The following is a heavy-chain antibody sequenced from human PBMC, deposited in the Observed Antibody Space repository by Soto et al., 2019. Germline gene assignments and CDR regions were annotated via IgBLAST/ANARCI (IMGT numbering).Heavy chain of an antibody. Sequence: EVQLVESGGGLVQPGRSLRLSCVASGFTFDDYSMHWVRQAPGKGLEWVSGISRNSDFLVYADSVKGRFTISRDNAKSSLYLQMNSLRADDTAFYHCARRYVGGGTFPPFDYWGQGALVTVSS. CDR3: ARRYVGGGTFPPFDY. D-gene: IGHD2-15*01. CDR2: ISRNSDFL. J-gene: IGHJ4*02. CDR1: GFTFDDYS. V-gene: IGHV3-9*01.